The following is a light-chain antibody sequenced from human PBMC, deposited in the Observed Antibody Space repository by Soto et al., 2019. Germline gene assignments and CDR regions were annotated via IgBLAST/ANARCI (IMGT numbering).Light chain of an antibody. V-gene: IGLV1-44*01. CDR3: CSYAGSSTLRV. J-gene: IGLJ1*01. Sequence: QSVLTQPPSASGTPGQRVTISCSGSSSNIGSNTVNWYQQLPGTAPTLLIYYNNQRPSGVPDRFSGSKSGTSASLAISGLQSEDEAHYYCCSYAGSSTLRVFGTGTKLTVL. CDR1: SSNIGSNT. CDR2: YNN.